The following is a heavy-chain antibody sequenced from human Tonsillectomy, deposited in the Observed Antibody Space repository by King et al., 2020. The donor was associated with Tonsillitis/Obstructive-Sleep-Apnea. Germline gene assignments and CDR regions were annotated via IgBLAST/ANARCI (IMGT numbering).Heavy chain of an antibody. CDR1: GFTFGGSA. D-gene: IGHD2-15*01. Sequence: VQLVESGGGLVQPGGSLKLSCAASGFTFGGSALHWVRPASGKGLEWVGRVGNKANNYATVNAASGKGRLTISRYDSKNTAFLQMNSLKTEDTAVYYCTRRGDAAGDAFDIWGQGTMVIVSS. J-gene: IGHJ3*02. CDR3: TRRGDAAGDAFDI. V-gene: IGHV3-73*01. CDR2: VGNKANNYAT.